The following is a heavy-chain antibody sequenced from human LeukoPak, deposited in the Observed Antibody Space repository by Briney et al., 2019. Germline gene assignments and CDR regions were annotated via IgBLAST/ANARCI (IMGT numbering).Heavy chain of an antibody. Sequence: KPSETLSLTCTVSGGSISRYYWSWIRQPPGKGLEWIGYMYYSGSTNYNPSLRGRVTISLDTSKNQFSLKLSSVTAADTAVYYCARSYDISGYYNYGMDVGGQGPTATVSS. CDR1: GGSISRYY. CDR2: MYYSGST. J-gene: IGHJ6*02. D-gene: IGHD3-22*01. CDR3: ARSYDISGYYNYGMDV. V-gene: IGHV4-59*01.